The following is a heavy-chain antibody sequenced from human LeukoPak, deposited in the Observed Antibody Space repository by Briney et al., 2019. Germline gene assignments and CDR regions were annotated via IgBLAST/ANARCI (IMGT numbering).Heavy chain of an antibody. Sequence: SETLSLTCAVYGGSFSGYYWSWIRQPPGKGLEWIGEINHSGSTNYNPSLKSRVTISVDTSKNQFSLKLSSVTAADAAVYYCARGRSAEPPFDYWGQGTLVTVSS. CDR3: ARGRSAEPPFDY. CDR1: GGSFSGYY. CDR2: INHSGST. D-gene: IGHD1-14*01. V-gene: IGHV4-34*01. J-gene: IGHJ4*02.